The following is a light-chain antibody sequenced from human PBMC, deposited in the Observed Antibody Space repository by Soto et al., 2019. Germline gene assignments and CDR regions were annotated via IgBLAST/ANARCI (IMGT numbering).Light chain of an antibody. CDR1: QYITIY. CDR3: QQRADWPIT. Sequence: EIVFTQSPATPSFSPVERATLSCRASQYITIYLAWYQQKPGQAPRLLIYDASNRATGIPARFSGSGSGTDFTLTISSLEPDDFAVYYCQQRADWPITFGQGTRLEIK. J-gene: IGKJ5*01. V-gene: IGKV3-11*01. CDR2: DAS.